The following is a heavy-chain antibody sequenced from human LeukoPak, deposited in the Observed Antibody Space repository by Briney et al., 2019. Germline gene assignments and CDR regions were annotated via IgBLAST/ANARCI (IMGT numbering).Heavy chain of an antibody. Sequence: SVKVSCKASGGTFSSYAISWVRQAPGRGLEWMGGIIPIFGTANYAQKFQGRVTITTDESTSTAYMELSSLRSEDTAVYYCARAGYDYVWGSLGYWGQGTLVTVSS. CDR1: GGTFSSYA. CDR3: ARAGYDYVWGSLGY. V-gene: IGHV1-69*05. J-gene: IGHJ4*02. D-gene: IGHD3-16*01. CDR2: IIPIFGTA.